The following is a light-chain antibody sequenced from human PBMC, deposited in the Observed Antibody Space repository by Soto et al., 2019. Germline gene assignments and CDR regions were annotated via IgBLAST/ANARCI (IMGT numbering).Light chain of an antibody. V-gene: IGKV3-20*01. CDR1: QSVSSSS. J-gene: IGKJ3*01. Sequence: IVLTQSPGPLSLSPGERATLSCRASQSVSSSSLAWYQQKPGQAPRLLIYGASSRATGLPDRFSGSGAGTDFTLTISRLEPEDVAVEYCQQYGSSLLFTFGPGTKVDIK. CDR2: GAS. CDR3: QQYGSSLLFT.